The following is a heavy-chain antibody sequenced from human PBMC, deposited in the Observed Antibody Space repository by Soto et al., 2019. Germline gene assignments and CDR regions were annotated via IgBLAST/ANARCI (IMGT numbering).Heavy chain of an antibody. CDR2: LSFDGTAE. V-gene: IGHV3-30*03. Sequence: QVQLVESGGGVVQPGTSLRLSCKASGFIFRDYLIHLVRQAPGKGLEWLAVLSFDGTAEYYADSTRGRFTSSRDIPKSTTYLVINNVRREDTAMYYCARVATRLQSMEVLEYWGQGTLVTVPS. CDR1: GFIFRDYL. D-gene: IGHD2-21*02. CDR3: ARVATRLQSMEVLEY. J-gene: IGHJ4*02.